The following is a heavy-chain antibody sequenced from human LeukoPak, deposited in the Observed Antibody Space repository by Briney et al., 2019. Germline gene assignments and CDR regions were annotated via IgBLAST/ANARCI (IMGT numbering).Heavy chain of an antibody. Sequence: GASVKVSCKASGYTFTGYYMHGVRQAPAQGLEWMGWINPNSGGTDYAQKFQGRVTMTRDTSISTAYMELSRLRPGDTAVYYCARDGGAYCGGGCYFADDYWGQGTLVTVSS. CDR2: INPNSGGT. V-gene: IGHV1-2*02. CDR1: GYTFTGYY. CDR3: ARDGGAYCGGGCYFADDY. D-gene: IGHD2-21*02. J-gene: IGHJ4*02.